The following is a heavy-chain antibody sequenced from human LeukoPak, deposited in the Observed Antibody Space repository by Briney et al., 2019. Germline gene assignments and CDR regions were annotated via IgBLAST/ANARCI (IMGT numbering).Heavy chain of an antibody. CDR2: ISYDGSNK. D-gene: IGHD5-24*01. Sequence: PGTSLRLSCAASGFTFRTYGKHWVRQAPGKGLEWVAVISYDGSNKYYADSVKGRFTISRDNSKNTLYLQMNSLRAEDTAVYYCARANDGRRAFDIWGQGTMVTVSS. J-gene: IGHJ3*02. CDR3: ARANDGRRAFDI. CDR1: GFTFRTYG. V-gene: IGHV3-30*03.